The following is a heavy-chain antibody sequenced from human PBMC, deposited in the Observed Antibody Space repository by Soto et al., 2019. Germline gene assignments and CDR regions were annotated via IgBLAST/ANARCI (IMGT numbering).Heavy chain of an antibody. Sequence: QITLKESGPTLVKPTQTLTLTCTFSGFSLSTSGVGVGWIRQPPEKALEWLALIYWNDERHYSPSLNSRLTITKDTSKNQVVLTLTIMNPVDTATYYCAHNLDWSYRYAFDYWGQGTLVTVSS. J-gene: IGHJ4*02. CDR3: AHNLDWSYRYAFDY. CDR1: GFSLSTSGVG. D-gene: IGHD2-8*02. CDR2: IYWNDER. V-gene: IGHV2-5*01.